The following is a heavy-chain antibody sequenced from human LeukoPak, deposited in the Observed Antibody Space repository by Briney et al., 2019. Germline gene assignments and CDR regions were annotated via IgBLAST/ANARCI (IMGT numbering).Heavy chain of an antibody. CDR1: GFTFSTYW. CDR3: ARDSSGYQ. D-gene: IGHD3-22*01. CDR2: IKEDGSEK. Sequence: AGGSLRLSCAASGFTFSTYWMSWVRQAPGKGLEWVANIKEDGSEKYYGDSVKGRFTISRDNAKNSLYLQMNSLRAEDSAVYYCARDSSGYQWGQGTLVTVSS. V-gene: IGHV3-7*01. J-gene: IGHJ4*02.